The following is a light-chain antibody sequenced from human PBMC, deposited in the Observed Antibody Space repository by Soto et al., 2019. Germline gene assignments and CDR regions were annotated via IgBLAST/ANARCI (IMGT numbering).Light chain of an antibody. Sequence: QSALTQPHSVSGSPGQSVTISCTRTSSDVGAYNFASWYQQRPGTAPRLIIYDVNKRPSGVPDRFSGSKSGNTASLTISGLQAEDEADYYCCSYAGNYKYVFGSGTKVTV. CDR3: CSYAGNYKYV. CDR2: DVN. V-gene: IGLV2-11*01. J-gene: IGLJ1*01. CDR1: SSDVGAYNF.